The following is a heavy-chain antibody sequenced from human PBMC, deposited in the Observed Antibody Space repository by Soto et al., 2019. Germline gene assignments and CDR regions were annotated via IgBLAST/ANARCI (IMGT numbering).Heavy chain of an antibody. CDR1: GDSSSRSY. CDR3: ARGGRGYSGYSFDS. CDR2: ISYSGTT. V-gene: IGHV4-59*01. D-gene: IGHD5-12*01. J-gene: IGHJ4*02. Sequence: PSETLSLTCTVSGDSSSRSYWGWIRQPPGKGLEWIGYISYSGTTNYNPSLKSRVTISLDTSKTQFSLKLSSVTAADTAVYYCARGGRGYSGYSFDSWGQGTLVTVSS.